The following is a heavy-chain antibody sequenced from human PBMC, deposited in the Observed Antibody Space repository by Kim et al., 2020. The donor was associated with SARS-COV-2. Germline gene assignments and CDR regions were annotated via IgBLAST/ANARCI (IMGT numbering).Heavy chain of an antibody. CDR1: GGSFSGYY. Sequence: SETLSLTCAVYGGSFSGYYWSWIRQPPGKGLEWLGEINHSGSTNYNPSLKSRVTISVDTSKNQFSLKLSSVTAADTAVYYCARGSTGYGMDVWGQGTTVTVSS. CDR3: ARGSTGYGMDV. CDR2: INHSGST. J-gene: IGHJ6*02. V-gene: IGHV4-34*01.